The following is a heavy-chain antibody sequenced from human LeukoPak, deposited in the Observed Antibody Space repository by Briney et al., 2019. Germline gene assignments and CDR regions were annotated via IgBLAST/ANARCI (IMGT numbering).Heavy chain of an antibody. CDR1: GFTFSSYT. D-gene: IGHD6-6*01. J-gene: IGHJ6*03. CDR2: ISALSTYI. V-gene: IGHV3-21*01. CDR3: ARGGIAGRPVYYYYMDV. Sequence: KTGGSLRLSCAASGFTFSSYTIHWVRQAPGKGLEWVSSISALSTYIYYADSVKGRFTISRDNVEKSAYLELSGLTAHDTAIYYCARGGIAGRPVYYYYMDVWGKGTTVTVSS.